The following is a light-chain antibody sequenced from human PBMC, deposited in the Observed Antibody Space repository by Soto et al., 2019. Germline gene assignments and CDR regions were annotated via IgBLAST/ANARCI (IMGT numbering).Light chain of an antibody. CDR2: AAS. J-gene: IGKJ1*01. CDR1: KDIFNY. CDR3: QQGNIFPWT. Sequence: DIQVTQSQTSLCLSLLVSVSITCWASKDIFNYLAWYQQKPGKAPKLLIYAASSLQNGVPSRFSGRGSGTDFTLTISSLQPEDFASYYCQQGNIFPWTFGQGTKVDIK. V-gene: IGKV1-12*01.